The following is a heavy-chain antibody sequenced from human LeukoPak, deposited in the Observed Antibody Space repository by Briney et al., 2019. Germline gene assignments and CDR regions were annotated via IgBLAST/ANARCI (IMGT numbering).Heavy chain of an antibody. CDR2: IWYDGSNK. D-gene: IGHD2-21*01. CDR1: GFTFSSYG. J-gene: IGHJ3*02. V-gene: IGHV3-30*02. Sequence: AGGSLRLSCVASGFTFSSYGMHWVRQAPGKGLEWVAVIWYDGSNKYYADSVKGRFTISRDNSKNTLYLQMNSLRAEDTAVYYCRTGSHIVVVIAIWDHAFDIWGQGAMVTVSS. CDR3: RTGSHIVVVIAIWDHAFDI.